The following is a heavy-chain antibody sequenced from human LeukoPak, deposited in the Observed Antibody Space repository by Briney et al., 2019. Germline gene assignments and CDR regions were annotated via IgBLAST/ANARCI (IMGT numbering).Heavy chain of an antibody. CDR3: ASPRIGAFDI. Sequence: PSETLSLTCTVSGGSISSSSYYWCWIRQPPGKGLEWIRSIYYTGSTHYDTSLKSRVTTSVDTSKNQFSLKLSSVTAADTAVYYCASPRIGAFDIWGQGTMVTVSS. J-gene: IGHJ3*02. CDR2: IYYTGST. D-gene: IGHD2-15*01. V-gene: IGHV4-39*01. CDR1: GGSISSSSYY.